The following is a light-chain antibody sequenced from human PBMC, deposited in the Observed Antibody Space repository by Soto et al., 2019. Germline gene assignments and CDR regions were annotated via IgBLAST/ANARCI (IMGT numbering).Light chain of an antibody. V-gene: IGKV1-6*01. Sequence: AIQMTQSPSSLSVSIGDRVTITCRASQDIKSYLGWYQQKPGKAPNLLIYGASSLHSGVPSRFSGSGSGTDMTLTISSLQLDDFATYYCLQDHTYPWTFGQGTKVDIK. CDR3: LQDHTYPWT. CDR2: GAS. CDR1: QDIKSY. J-gene: IGKJ1*01.